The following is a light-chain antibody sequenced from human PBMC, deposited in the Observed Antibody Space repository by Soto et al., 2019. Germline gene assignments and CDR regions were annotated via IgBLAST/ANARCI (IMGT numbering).Light chain of an antibody. CDR2: AAS. CDR3: HQYYSYPPT. J-gene: IGKJ1*01. V-gene: IGKV1-8*01. Sequence: AIRMTQSPSSFSASTGDRVTITCRASQGISSYLAWYQQKPGKAPKLLIYAASTLQSGVPSRFSGSGSGTDFTITISCLQSEDFAPSFRHQYYSYPPTFGQGTKVEIK. CDR1: QGISSY.